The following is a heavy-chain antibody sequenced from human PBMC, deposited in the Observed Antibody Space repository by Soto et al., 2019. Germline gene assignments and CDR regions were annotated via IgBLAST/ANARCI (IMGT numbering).Heavy chain of an antibody. CDR2: IYYSGST. Sequence: SETLSLTCTVSGGSISSYYWSWIRQPPGKGLEWIGYIYYSGSTNYNPSLKSRVTISVDTSKNQFSLKLSSVTAADTAVYYCAIDYNCGGHCYHPYYFDYWGQGTLVTVSS. CDR3: AIDYNCGGHCYHPYYFDY. V-gene: IGHV4-59*08. CDR1: GGSISSYY. D-gene: IGHD2-21*01. J-gene: IGHJ4*02.